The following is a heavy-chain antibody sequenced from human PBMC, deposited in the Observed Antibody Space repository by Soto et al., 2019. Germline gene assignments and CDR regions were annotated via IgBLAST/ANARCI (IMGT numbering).Heavy chain of an antibody. CDR1: GFAYSTYW. D-gene: IGHD3-10*01. CDR3: ARWFTYGNFDYFDY. CDR2: INSGGGAT. Sequence: GGSLRLSCAASGFAYSTYWMHWFRQAPGKGLMWVSRINSGGGATAYADSVKGRFTISRDNARNTLYLQMNGLRAEDTALYYCARWFTYGNFDYFDYWGQGTQVTVSS. J-gene: IGHJ4*02. V-gene: IGHV3-74*01.